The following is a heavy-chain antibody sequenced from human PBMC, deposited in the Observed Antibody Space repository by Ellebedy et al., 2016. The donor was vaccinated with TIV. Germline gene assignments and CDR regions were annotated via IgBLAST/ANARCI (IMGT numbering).Heavy chain of an antibody. CDR2: IFYSGNT. J-gene: IGHJ6*02. D-gene: IGHD5-24*01. CDR1: GDTMSLYY. Sequence: SETLSLXXSVSGDTMSLYYWTWIRQAPGKGLEWIGNIFYSGNTDYNPSLKSRLSISVDPAKYQFSLRLDSVTAADTAVYFCARIHRDGTRRTYYYSLDVWGQGTTVIVSS. V-gene: IGHV4-59*01. CDR3: ARIHRDGTRRTYYYSLDV.